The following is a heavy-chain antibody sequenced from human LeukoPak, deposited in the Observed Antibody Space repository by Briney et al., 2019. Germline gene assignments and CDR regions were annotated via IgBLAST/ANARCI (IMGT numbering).Heavy chain of an antibody. D-gene: IGHD2-21*02. Sequence: SGTLSLTCAVSGGSISSNNWWGWVRQPPGKGLEWIGEIYHSGSPNYNPSLQSRVTISADTSKNQFALDLRSVTAADTAVYYCTRDIGDFVSDFWGQGTLVTVSS. CDR1: GGSISSNNW. J-gene: IGHJ4*02. CDR2: IYHSGSP. CDR3: TRDIGDFVSDF. V-gene: IGHV4-4*02.